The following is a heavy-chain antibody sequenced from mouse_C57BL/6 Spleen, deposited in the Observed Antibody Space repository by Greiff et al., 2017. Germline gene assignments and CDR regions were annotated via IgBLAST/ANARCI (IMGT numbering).Heavy chain of an antibody. V-gene: IGHV1-82*01. CDR3: ARSGGYLYYYAMDY. D-gene: IGHD2-2*01. J-gene: IGHJ4*01. CDR1: GYAFSSSW. CDR2: IYPGDGDT. Sequence: QVQLQQSGPELVKPGASVKISCKASGYAFSSSWMNWVKQRPGKGLEWIGRIYPGDGDTNYNGKFKGKDTLTADKSSSTAYMQLSSLTSEDSAVXFCARSGGYLYYYAMDYWGQGTSVTVSS.